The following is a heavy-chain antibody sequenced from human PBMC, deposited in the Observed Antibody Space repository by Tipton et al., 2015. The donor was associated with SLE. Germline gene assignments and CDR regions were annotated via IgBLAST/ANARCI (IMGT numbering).Heavy chain of an antibody. J-gene: IGHJ4*02. CDR2: IRADGSNK. Sequence: LSLTCAASGFTYSGYAMHWVRQAPGKGLEWVAFIRADGSNKDYADSVKGRFTISRDNSKNTLYLQMNRLRVGDTAVYYCAGGTGAYFDHWGQGTLVTVSS. CDR1: GFTYSGYA. CDR3: AGGTGAYFDH. V-gene: IGHV3-30*02. D-gene: IGHD3-16*01.